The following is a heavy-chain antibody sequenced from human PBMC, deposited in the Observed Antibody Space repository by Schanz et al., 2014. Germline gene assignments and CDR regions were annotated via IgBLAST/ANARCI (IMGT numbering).Heavy chain of an antibody. CDR3: ASARTRYCSSASCVPGAFDF. Sequence: QAQLVESGGGLVKPGGSLRLSCAASGFIFSSYYMSWFRQAPGTGLEWVSSIISTGGTIYYVGAGRGRFTISRDNAKKSLYLQMNSLRVDDTAVYYCASARTRYCSSASCVPGAFDFWGQGTLVTVSS. V-gene: IGHV3-11*01. D-gene: IGHD2-2*01. J-gene: IGHJ3*01. CDR2: IISTGGTI. CDR1: GFIFSSYY.